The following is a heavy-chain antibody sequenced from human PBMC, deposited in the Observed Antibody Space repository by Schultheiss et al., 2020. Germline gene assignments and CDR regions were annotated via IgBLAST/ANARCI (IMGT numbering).Heavy chain of an antibody. J-gene: IGHJ6*02. D-gene: IGHD2-2*01. V-gene: IGHV3-9*01. CDR3: AKDLQDIVVVPAASTVYYYYYGMDV. Sequence: GGSLRLSCAASGFTFDDYAMHWVRQAPGKGLEWVSGISWNSGSIGYADSVKGRFTISRDNSKNTLYLHMNSLRAEDTAVYYCAKDLQDIVVVPAASTVYYYYYGMDVWGQGTTVTVSS. CDR2: ISWNSGSI. CDR1: GFTFDDYA.